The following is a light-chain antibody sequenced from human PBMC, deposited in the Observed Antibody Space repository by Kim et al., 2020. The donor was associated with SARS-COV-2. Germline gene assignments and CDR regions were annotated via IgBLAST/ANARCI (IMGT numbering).Light chain of an antibody. J-gene: IGLJ2*01. CDR1: VLAKKY. CDR2: KDS. V-gene: IGLV3-27*01. Sequence: SYELTQPSSVSVSPGQTAGITCSGDVLAKKYARWFQQKPGQAPVLVIYKDSERPSGIPERFSGSSSGTTVTLTIRGAQVEDEADYYCYSAADNSLVFGGGTQLTVL. CDR3: YSAADNSLV.